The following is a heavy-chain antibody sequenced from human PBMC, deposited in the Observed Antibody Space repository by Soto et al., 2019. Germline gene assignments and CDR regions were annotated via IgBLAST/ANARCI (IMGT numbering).Heavy chain of an antibody. CDR1: GFTVINNY. CDR2: IYSGGSI. D-gene: IGHD2-8*01. V-gene: IGHV3-53*01. Sequence: EVQLVESGGGLIQPGGSLRLSCAASGFTVINNYMIWVRQAPGKGLEWVSLIYSGGSIHYADSVKDRFTISRDGSKNTLYLHMSSLRAEDTAVYYCATSPGVGVWGQGATVTVSS. J-gene: IGHJ6*02. CDR3: ATSPGVGV.